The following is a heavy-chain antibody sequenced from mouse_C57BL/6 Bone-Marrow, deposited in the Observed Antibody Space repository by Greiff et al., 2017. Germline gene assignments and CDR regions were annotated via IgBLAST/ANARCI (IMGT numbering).Heavy chain of an antibody. CDR2: INPNNGGT. CDR3: ARWGDYPYAMDY. Sequence: EVPLQQSGPELVKPGASVKISCKASGYTFTDYYMNWVKQSHGKSLEWIGDINPNNGGTSYNQKFKGKATLTVYKSSSTAYMELRSLTSEDSAVYYCARWGDYPYAMDYWGQGTSVTVSS. V-gene: IGHV1-26*01. CDR1: GYTFTDYY. D-gene: IGHD2-4*01. J-gene: IGHJ4*01.